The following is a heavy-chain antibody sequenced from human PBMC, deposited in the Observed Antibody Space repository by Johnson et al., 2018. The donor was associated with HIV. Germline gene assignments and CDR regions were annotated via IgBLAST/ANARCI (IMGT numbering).Heavy chain of an antibody. CDR3: AKVNMAARWSDAFAN. J-gene: IGHJ3*02. CDR2: ISYDGSNK. Sequence: QVQLVESGGGVVRPGGSLRLSCEASGFTFSSYGMHWVRQAPGKGLEWVALISYDGSNKYYVDSVKGRFTISRDNSKNTLYLQMNSLRSEDTAVYYCAKVNMAARWSDAFANWGQGTMVTVSS. D-gene: IGHD6-6*01. V-gene: IGHV3-30*18. CDR1: GFTFSSYG.